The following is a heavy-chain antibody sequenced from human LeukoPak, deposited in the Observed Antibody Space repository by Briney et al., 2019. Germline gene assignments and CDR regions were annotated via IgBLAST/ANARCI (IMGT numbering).Heavy chain of an antibody. V-gene: IGHV3-23*01. Sequence: GGSLRLSCAASGFTVKNYPMNWVRQAPGEGLEWVSAISGSGGSTYYAESVKGRFTISRDNSKNTLYLQMHSLRAEDTALYYCAKEPYGDNGLVLGYWGPGTLVTVSS. CDR1: GFTVKNYP. CDR3: AKEPYGDNGLVLGY. D-gene: IGHD4-17*01. J-gene: IGHJ4*02. CDR2: ISGSGGST.